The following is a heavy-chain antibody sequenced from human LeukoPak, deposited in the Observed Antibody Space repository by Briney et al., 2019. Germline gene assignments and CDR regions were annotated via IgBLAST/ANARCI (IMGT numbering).Heavy chain of an antibody. CDR2: ISVYNDAT. CDR3: ARRTLDSSGYVFGHPTEPFYFDF. CDR1: GYTFTRYG. D-gene: IGHD3-22*01. J-gene: IGHJ4*02. Sequence: GASVTVSCKASGYTFTRYGINWVRQAPGQGLEWVGWISVYNDATSYAQKLQGRVSLTTDPSTNTAYMELNSLRSDDTAIYYCARRTLDSSGYVFGHPTEPFYFDFWGQGTLVTVSS. V-gene: IGHV1-18*01.